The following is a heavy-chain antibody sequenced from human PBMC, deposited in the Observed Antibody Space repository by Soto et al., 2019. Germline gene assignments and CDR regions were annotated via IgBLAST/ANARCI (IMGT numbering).Heavy chain of an antibody. CDR3: ARGWGYCSGGSCYKDYYYYMDV. J-gene: IGHJ6*03. CDR1: GGSFSGYY. V-gene: IGHV4-34*01. D-gene: IGHD2-15*01. CDR2: INHSGST. Sequence: QVQLQQWGAGLLKPSETLSLTCAVYGGSFSGYYWSWIRQPPGKGLEWIGEINHSGSTNYNPSLKSRVTISVDTSKNQFSLKLSSVTAAGTAVYYCARGWGYCSGGSCYKDYYYYMDVWGKGTTVTVSS.